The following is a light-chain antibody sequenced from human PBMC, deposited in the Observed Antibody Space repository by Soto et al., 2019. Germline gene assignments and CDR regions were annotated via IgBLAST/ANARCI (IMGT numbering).Light chain of an antibody. J-gene: IGKJ1*01. CDR2: KAS. CDR3: QQYNSYST. Sequence: DIQMTQSPSTLSASVGDRVTITCRASQRISTWLAWYQQKPGKAPKLLVYKASTLERGVPSRFSGSGSGTEFTLTISSLQPDDFVTYYCQQYNSYSTFGQGTKVEIK. CDR1: QRISTW. V-gene: IGKV1-5*03.